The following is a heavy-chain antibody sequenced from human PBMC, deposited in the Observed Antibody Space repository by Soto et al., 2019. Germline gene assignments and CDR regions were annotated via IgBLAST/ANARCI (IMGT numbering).Heavy chain of an antibody. CDR2: MNPNSGNT. CDR1: GYTFTSYG. CDR3: ARPSRGMDV. V-gene: IGHV1-8*01. Sequence: GAAVKVSCQASGYTFTSYGINWVRQATGQGREWMGWMNPNSGNTGYAQKFQGRVTISADKSISTAYLQWSSLKASDTAMYYCARPSRGMDVWGQGTTVTVSS. J-gene: IGHJ6*02.